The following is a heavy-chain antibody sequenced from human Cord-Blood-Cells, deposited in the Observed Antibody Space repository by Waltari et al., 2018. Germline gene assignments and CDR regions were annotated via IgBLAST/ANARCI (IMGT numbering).Heavy chain of an antibody. D-gene: IGHD2-21*02. V-gene: IGHV3-53*01. J-gene: IGHJ4*02. CDR3: ARDEAYCGGDCYWD. Sequence: EVQLVESGGGLIQPGGSLRLSCAASGFTVSSNYMRWVRQAPGKGLESVSVIYSGGRPYYADSVEGRFTISRDNAKNTLYLQMNSLRAEDTAVYYCARDEAYCGGDCYWDWGQGTLVTVSS. CDR1: GFTVSSNY. CDR2: IYSGGRP.